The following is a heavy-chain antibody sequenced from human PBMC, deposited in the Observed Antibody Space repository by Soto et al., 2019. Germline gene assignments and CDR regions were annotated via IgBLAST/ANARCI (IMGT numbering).Heavy chain of an antibody. D-gene: IGHD6-13*01. Sequence: EVQLGESGGGLVKPGGSLRLSCAASGFTFSSYSMNWVRQAPGKGLEWVSSISSSSSYIYYADSVKGRFTISRDNAKNSLYLQMNSLRAEDTAAYYCARGGSSSWYYFDYWGQGTLVTVSP. CDR2: ISSSSSYI. CDR1: GFTFSSYS. J-gene: IGHJ4*02. CDR3: ARGGSSSWYYFDY. V-gene: IGHV3-21*01.